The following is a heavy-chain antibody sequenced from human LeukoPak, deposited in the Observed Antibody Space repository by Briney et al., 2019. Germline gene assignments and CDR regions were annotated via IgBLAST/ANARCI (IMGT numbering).Heavy chain of an antibody. Sequence: ASVKVSCKVSGSTLTELSMPWVRQAPGKGLEWMGGFDPEDGETIYAQKFRGRVTMTEDTSTDTAYMELSSLRSEDTAVYYCATDKDGSGSYYTWGQGSLVTVSS. V-gene: IGHV1-24*01. J-gene: IGHJ4*02. D-gene: IGHD3-10*01. CDR3: ATDKDGSGSYYT. CDR1: GSTLTELS. CDR2: FDPEDGET.